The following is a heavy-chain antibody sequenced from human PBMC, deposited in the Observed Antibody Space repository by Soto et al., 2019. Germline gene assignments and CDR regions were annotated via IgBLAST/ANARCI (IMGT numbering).Heavy chain of an antibody. D-gene: IGHD1-26*01. J-gene: IGHJ4*02. CDR1: GGSISSYY. Sequence: SETLSLTCTVSGGSISSYYWSWIRQPPGKGLEWIGYIYYSGSTNYNPSLKSRVTISVDTSKNQFSLKLSSVTAADTAVYYCERQDNVGATSDYCGQGPLVPVSS. CDR3: ERQDNVGATSDY. V-gene: IGHV4-59*08. CDR2: IYYSGST.